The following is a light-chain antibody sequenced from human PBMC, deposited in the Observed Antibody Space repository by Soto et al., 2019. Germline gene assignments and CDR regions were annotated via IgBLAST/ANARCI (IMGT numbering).Light chain of an antibody. CDR3: CSYAGSSTYVV. V-gene: IGLV2-23*02. Sequence: QSALTQPASVSGSPGQSITISCTGTSSDVGSYNLVSWYQQHPGKAPKLMIYEVSKRPSGVSNRFSGSRSGSTASLTISGVKAEDEADYYCCSYAGSSTYVVFGGRTKVTVL. CDR2: EVS. CDR1: SSDVGSYNL. J-gene: IGLJ2*01.